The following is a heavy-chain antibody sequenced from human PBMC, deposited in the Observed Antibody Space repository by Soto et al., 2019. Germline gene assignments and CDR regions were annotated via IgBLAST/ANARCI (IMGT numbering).Heavy chain of an antibody. CDR2: INHSGST. CDR1: GGSFSGYY. V-gene: IGHV4-34*01. CDR3: ERQNIYYYYYGMDV. Sequence: SETLSLTCAVYGGSFSGYYWSWIRQPPGKGLEWIGEINHSGSTNYNPSLKSAFTISVDTSKNQFSMKLSSVTAADTAVYYCERQNIYYYYYGMDVWGQGTTVTVSS. J-gene: IGHJ6*02.